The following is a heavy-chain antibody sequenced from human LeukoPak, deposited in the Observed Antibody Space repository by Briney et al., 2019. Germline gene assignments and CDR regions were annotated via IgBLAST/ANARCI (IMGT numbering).Heavy chain of an antibody. J-gene: IGHJ4*02. Sequence: ASVKVSCKASGYTFTGYYMHWVRQAPGQGLEWMGWISAYNGNTNYAQKLQGRVTMTTGTSTSTAYMELRSLRSDDTAVYYCARDLHSSSWYGSDYWGQGTLVTVSS. D-gene: IGHD6-13*01. CDR3: ARDLHSSSWYGSDY. V-gene: IGHV1-18*04. CDR2: ISAYNGNT. CDR1: GYTFTGYY.